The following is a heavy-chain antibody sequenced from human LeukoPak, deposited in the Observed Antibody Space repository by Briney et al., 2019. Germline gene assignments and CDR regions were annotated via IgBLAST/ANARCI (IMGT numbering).Heavy chain of an antibody. Sequence: PSETLSLTCTVSGGSISSYYWSWIRQRPGKGLEWIGYIYYSGSTNYNPSLKSRVTISVDTSKNQFSLKLSSVTAADTAVYYCASTDELPTYDFWSGYYSRWGQGTLVTVSS. J-gene: IGHJ4*02. CDR1: GGSISSYY. CDR3: ASTDELPTYDFWSGYYSR. V-gene: IGHV4-59*01. CDR2: IYYSGST. D-gene: IGHD3-3*01.